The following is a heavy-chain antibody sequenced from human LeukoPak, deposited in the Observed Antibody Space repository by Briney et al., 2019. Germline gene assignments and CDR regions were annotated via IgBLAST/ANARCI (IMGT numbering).Heavy chain of an antibody. V-gene: IGHV3-21*01. J-gene: IGHJ4*02. CDR1: GLPLCSHS. CDR2: ISSCGSYK. Sequence: GGSLRLSCTPSGLPLCSHSMHWMRQAPGKGLVWVSSISSCGSYKYYADSLKGRSTISRDNADNSVFLQLNSRTVEDTAVYYCARGMIRGALWCVDFWGLGSLVTVSS. CDR3: ARGMIRGALWCVDF. D-gene: IGHD4/OR15-4a*01.